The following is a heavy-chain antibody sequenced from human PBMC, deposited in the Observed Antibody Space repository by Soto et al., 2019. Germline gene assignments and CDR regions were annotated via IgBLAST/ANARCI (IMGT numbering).Heavy chain of an antibody. J-gene: IGHJ6*02. CDR2: ISYDGSNK. V-gene: IGHV3-30-3*01. Sequence: QAQLVESGGGVVQPGRSLRLSCAASGFTFSTYAMHWVRQAPGKGLEWVAVISYDGSNKYYIDSVKGRFTISRDNSKNTLYLQMNILRIEDTAVYYCARDFYGSGASSGHYYDMDVWGPGTTVTVSS. D-gene: IGHD3-10*01. CDR1: GFTFSTYA. CDR3: ARDFYGSGASSGHYYDMDV.